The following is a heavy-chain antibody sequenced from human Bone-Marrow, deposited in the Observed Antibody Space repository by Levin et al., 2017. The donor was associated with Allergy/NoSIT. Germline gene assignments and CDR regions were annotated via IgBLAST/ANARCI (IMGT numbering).Heavy chain of an antibody. CDR3: TTIDV. Sequence: GESLKISCAASGFTFNNAWMNWVRQAPGKGLEWVGRIKSKTDGATTDYAAPVKGRFTISRDDSKNTLCLEMNNLKSEDTALYYCTTIDVWGQGTMVTVSS. CDR2: IKSKTDGATT. CDR1: GFTFNNAW. V-gene: IGHV3-15*01. J-gene: IGHJ3*01.